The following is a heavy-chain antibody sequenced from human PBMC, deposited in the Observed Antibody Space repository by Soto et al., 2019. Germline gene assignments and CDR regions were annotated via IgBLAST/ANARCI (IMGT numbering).Heavy chain of an antibody. CDR3: AKVPSSGGSYYYYGMDV. Sequence: GGSLRLSCAASGFTFSSYAMSWVRQAPGKGLEWVSAISGSGGSTYYADSVKGRFTISRDNSKNTLYLQMNSLRAEDTAVYYCAKVPSSGGSYYYYGMDVWGQGTTVTVSS. CDR1: GFTFSSYA. CDR2: ISGSGGST. J-gene: IGHJ6*02. D-gene: IGHD5-12*01. V-gene: IGHV3-23*01.